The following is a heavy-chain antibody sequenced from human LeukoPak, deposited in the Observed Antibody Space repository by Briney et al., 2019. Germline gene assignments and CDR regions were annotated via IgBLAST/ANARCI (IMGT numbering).Heavy chain of an antibody. CDR3: ANSRHGGDYFDSSGHYYFDY. V-gene: IGHV3-23*01. CDR1: GFTFSSYA. J-gene: IGHJ4*02. D-gene: IGHD3-22*01. CDR2: ISGSGGST. Sequence: GGSLRLSCAASGFTFSSYAMSWVRQAPGKGLEWVSDISGSGGSTYYAAPVKGRYTISRDNSKTTLYLRMNSLKPEDPAVYYCANSRHGGDYFDSSGHYYFDYWGQGTLVTVSS.